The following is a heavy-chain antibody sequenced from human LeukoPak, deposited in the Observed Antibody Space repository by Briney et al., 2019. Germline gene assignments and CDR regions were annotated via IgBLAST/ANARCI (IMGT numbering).Heavy chain of an antibody. J-gene: IGHJ6*02. Sequence: SETLSLTCTVSGGSISSYYWSWIRQPPGKGLEWIGYFYYPGSTNYNPSLKSRVTISVDTSKNQFSLKLSSITAADTAVYYCARGHFGMDVWGQGTTVTVSS. CDR1: GGSISSYY. CDR2: FYYPGST. CDR3: ARGHFGMDV. V-gene: IGHV4-59*01.